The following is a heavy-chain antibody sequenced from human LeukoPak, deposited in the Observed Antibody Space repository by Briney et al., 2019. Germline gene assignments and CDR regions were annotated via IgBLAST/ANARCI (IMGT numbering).Heavy chain of an antibody. D-gene: IGHD6-6*01. CDR3: ARSANPGVHDFDP. Sequence: GGSLRLSCTASGFAFSSYAMAWVRQAPGKGLEWLSYISSSSRINYADSVKGRFTISRDNAKNSLYLQMISLRDEDTAVYYCARSANPGVHDFDPWGQGTLVTVSS. V-gene: IGHV3-48*02. CDR1: GFAFSSYA. J-gene: IGHJ5*02. CDR2: ISSSSRI.